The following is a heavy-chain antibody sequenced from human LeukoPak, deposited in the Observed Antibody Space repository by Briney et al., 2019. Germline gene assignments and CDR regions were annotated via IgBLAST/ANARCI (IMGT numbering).Heavy chain of an antibody. CDR1: GGTFSSYA. D-gene: IGHD6-19*01. V-gene: IGHV1-69*04. CDR3: ARERAVAGSFYFQH. Sequence: EASVKVSCKASGGTFSSYAISWVRQAPGQGLEWMGRIIPILGIANYAQKFQGRVTITADKSTSTAYMELSSLRSEDTAVYYCARERAVAGSFYFQHWGQGTLVTVSS. J-gene: IGHJ1*01. CDR2: IIPILGIA.